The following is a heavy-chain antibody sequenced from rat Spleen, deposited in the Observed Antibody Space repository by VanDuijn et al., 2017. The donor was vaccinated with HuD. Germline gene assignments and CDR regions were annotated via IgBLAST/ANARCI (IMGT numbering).Heavy chain of an antibody. V-gene: IGHV5-19*01. J-gene: IGHJ2*01. CDR2: ISPSGGST. CDR1: GFTFSNYG. D-gene: IGHD1-4*01. Sequence: EVQLVESGGGLVQPGRSLKLSCAASGFTFSNYGMHWIRQAPTKGLEWVASISPSGGSTYYRDSVKGRFTISRDNAKSTLYLQMDSLRSEDTATYYCATGSYGYTYSYFDYWGQGVMVTVSS. CDR3: ATGSYGYTYSYFDY.